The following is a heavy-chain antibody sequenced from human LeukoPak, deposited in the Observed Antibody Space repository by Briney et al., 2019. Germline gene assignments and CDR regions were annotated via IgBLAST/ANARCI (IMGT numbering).Heavy chain of an antibody. D-gene: IGHD3-10*01. V-gene: IGHV3-53*01. J-gene: IGHJ4*02. CDR2: IYRDGST. CDR1: GFTVSSNY. Sequence: GGSLRLSCAASGFTVSSNYMSWVRQAPGKGLEWVSVIYRDGSTYYADSVKGRFTISRDNSKNTLYLQMNSLRAEDTAVYYCARDTYGKNYFDYWGRGTLVTVSS. CDR3: ARDTYGKNYFDY.